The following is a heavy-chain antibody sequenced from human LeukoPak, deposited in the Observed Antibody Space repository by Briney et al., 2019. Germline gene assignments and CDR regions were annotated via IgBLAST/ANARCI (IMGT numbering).Heavy chain of an antibody. D-gene: IGHD3-22*01. Sequence: GGSLTLSCAASGFTFSSYALSWVRQAPGKGLEWVSAISGSGGSTYYAGSVKGRFTISRDNSKNTLYLQMNSLRAEDTAVYYCAKDRDYYDSSGYYLDYFDYRGQGTLVTVSS. CDR2: ISGSGGST. J-gene: IGHJ4*02. V-gene: IGHV3-23*01. CDR3: AKDRDYYDSSGYYLDYFDY. CDR1: GFTFSSYA.